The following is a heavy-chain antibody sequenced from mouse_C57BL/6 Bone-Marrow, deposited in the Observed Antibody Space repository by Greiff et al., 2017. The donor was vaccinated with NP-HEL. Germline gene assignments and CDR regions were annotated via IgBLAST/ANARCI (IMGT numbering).Heavy chain of an antibody. CDR1: GFNIKDDY. V-gene: IGHV14-4*01. D-gene: IGHD2-3*01. Sequence: EVQLQQSGAELVRPGASVKLSCTASGFNIKDDYMHWVKQRPEQGLEWIGWIDPENGDTEYASKFQGKATITADTSSNTAYLQLSSLTSEDTAVYYCTTPYDVYWYFDVWGTGTTVTVSS. CDR2: IDPENGDT. CDR3: TTPYDVYWYFDV. J-gene: IGHJ1*03.